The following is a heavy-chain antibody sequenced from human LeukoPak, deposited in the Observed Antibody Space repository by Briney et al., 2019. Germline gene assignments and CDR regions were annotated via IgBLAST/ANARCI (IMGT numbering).Heavy chain of an antibody. D-gene: IGHD6-19*01. CDR2: INHSGST. CDR1: GGSFSGYY. J-gene: IGHJ4*02. V-gene: IGHV4-34*01. Sequence: SETLSLTCAVYGGSFSGYYWSWIRQPPGKGLEWIGEINHSGSTNYNPSLKSRVTISVDTSKNQFSLKLSSVTAADTAVYYCARAGQWLAYKFDDWGQGTLVTVSS. CDR3: ARAGQWLAYKFDD.